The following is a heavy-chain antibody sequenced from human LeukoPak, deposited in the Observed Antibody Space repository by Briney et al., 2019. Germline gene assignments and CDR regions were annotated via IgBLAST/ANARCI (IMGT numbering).Heavy chain of an antibody. V-gene: IGHV3-23*05. CDR2: VSSSGSDT. J-gene: IGHJ4*02. D-gene: IGHD4-23*01. CDR3: ARRVLGAVGYFDY. Sequence: ETLSLTCTVSGGSIRSSYYYWGWVRQLPGKGLEWVSSVSSSGSDTYYTSSVKGRFTISRDNSKNTLYLQVNSLRVEDTAVYYCARRVLGAVGYFDYWGQGALVTVSS. CDR1: GGSIRSSYYY.